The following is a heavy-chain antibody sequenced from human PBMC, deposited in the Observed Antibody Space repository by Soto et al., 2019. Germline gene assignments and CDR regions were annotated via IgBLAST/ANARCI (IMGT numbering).Heavy chain of an antibody. V-gene: IGHV1-3*01. CDR2: INGGNGDT. D-gene: IGHD3-16*01. CDR1: GYTFTSYA. Sequence: QVQLVQSGAEMRKPGASVMVSCKASGYTFTSYAMNWVRQAPGQRLEWMGWINGGNGDTKYSQRFQDRVTMTRDTSANTVYMERRSMTSEDTARYYCARDPLSIYTAVFRWGRGPPFTVSS. J-gene: IGHJ4*02. CDR3: ARDPLSIYTAVFR.